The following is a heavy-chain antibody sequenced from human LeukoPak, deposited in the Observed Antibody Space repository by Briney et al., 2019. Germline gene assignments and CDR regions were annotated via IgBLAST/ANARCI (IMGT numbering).Heavy chain of an antibody. D-gene: IGHD6-19*01. V-gene: IGHV4-34*01. Sequence: SETLSLTCAVYGGSFSGYYWSWIRQPPGKGLEWIGEINHSGSTNYNPSLKSRVTISVDTSKNQFSLKLSSVTAADTAVYHCARGIEIRVSGWYYFDYWGQGTLVIVSS. J-gene: IGHJ4*02. CDR2: INHSGST. CDR1: GGSFSGYY. CDR3: ARGIEIRVSGWYYFDY.